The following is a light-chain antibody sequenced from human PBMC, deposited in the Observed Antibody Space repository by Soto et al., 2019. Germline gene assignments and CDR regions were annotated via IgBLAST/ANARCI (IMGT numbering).Light chain of an antibody. CDR1: SSSKR. Sequence: DIQMTQSPPTLAASVGDTVTMTCRSSSKRLAWYQKKPGKAPKLLIYDVSNLERGVPPRFSGSTSGAESTLTINGLQHDDLGTYYCQHTAEFTLGQGTKVEIK. V-gene: IGKV1-5*01. J-gene: IGKJ2*01. CDR3: QHTAEFT. CDR2: DVS.